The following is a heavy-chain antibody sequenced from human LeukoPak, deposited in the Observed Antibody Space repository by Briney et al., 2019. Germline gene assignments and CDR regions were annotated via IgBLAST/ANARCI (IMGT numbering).Heavy chain of an antibody. D-gene: IGHD3-10*01. J-gene: IGHJ4*02. V-gene: IGHV4-39*07. Sequence: PSETLSLTCTVSGGSISSSSYYWGWIRQPPGKGLEWIGSIYYSGSTYYNPSLKSRVTISVDTSKNQFSLKLSSVTAADTAVYYCARDGSGSYYIFWGQGTLVTVSS. CDR3: ARDGSGSYYIF. CDR2: IYYSGST. CDR1: GGSISSSSYY.